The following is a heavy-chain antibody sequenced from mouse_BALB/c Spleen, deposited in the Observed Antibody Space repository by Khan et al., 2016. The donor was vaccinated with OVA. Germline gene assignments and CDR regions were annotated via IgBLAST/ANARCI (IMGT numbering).Heavy chain of an antibody. CDR3: ARENCYWYAMDY. J-gene: IGHJ4*01. Sequence: EVKLEESGPGLVKPFQSLSLTCTVTGYSITSNYAWNWIRQFPGNKLEWVGYISYSGSTSYNPSLKSRISITRDTSKNQFFLQLNSVTTEDTATYYCARENCYWYAMDYWGQGTSVTVSS. CDR2: ISYSGST. CDR1: GYSITSNYA. D-gene: IGHD1-1*01. V-gene: IGHV3-2*02.